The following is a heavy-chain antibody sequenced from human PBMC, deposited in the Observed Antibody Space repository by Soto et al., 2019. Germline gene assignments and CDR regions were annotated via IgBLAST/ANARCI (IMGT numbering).Heavy chain of an antibody. Sequence: GGSLRLSCAASGFTFSSYAMSWVRQAPGKGLEWVSAISGSGGSTYYADSVKGRFTISRDNSKNTLYLQMNSLRAEDTAVYYCAKGPDCSGGSCYPTYNFDYWGQGTLVTVSS. V-gene: IGHV3-23*01. CDR2: ISGSGGST. CDR3: AKGPDCSGGSCYPTYNFDY. J-gene: IGHJ4*02. D-gene: IGHD2-15*01. CDR1: GFTFSSYA.